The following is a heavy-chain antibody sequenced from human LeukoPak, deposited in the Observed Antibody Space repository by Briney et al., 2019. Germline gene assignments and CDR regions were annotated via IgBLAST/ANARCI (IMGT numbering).Heavy chain of an antibody. CDR3: ARDPPIGGADVFDI. CDR2: INPNSGGT. Sequence: ASLKVSCKAAGYTFTGYDMHWVRQAPGQGLEWMGWINPNSGGTNYAQKFQGRVTMTRDTSISTAYMELSRLTSDDTAVYYCARDPPIGGADVFDIWGQGTMVTVSS. D-gene: IGHD3-10*01. CDR1: GYTFTGYD. V-gene: IGHV1-2*02. J-gene: IGHJ3*02.